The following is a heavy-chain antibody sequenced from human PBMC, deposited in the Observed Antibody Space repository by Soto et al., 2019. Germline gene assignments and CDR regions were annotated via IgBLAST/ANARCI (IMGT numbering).Heavy chain of an antibody. Sequence: ESLKIAFKGSGSSLTSYWIGWVRQIPGKGLEWMGIIYPGDSDTRYSPSFQGQVTISADKSISTAYLQWSSLKASDTAMYYCARRPRAGRGYYGMDVWGQGTTVTVSS. CDR1: GSSLTSYW. CDR3: ARRPRAGRGYYGMDV. J-gene: IGHJ6*02. CDR2: IYPGDSDT. V-gene: IGHV5-51*01.